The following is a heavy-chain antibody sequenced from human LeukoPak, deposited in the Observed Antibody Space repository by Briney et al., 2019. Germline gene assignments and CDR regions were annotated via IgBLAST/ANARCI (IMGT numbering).Heavy chain of an antibody. J-gene: IGHJ3*02. CDR2: IYYSGST. CDR3: ARISLGEKNAFDI. D-gene: IGHD3-16*01. V-gene: IGHV4-39*07. CDR1: GGSISSSSYY. Sequence: SETLSLTCTVSGGSISSSSYYWGWIRQPPGKGLEWIGSIYYSGSTYYNPSLKNRVTISLDRSKNHFSLKLISVTAADTAVYYCARISLGEKNAFDIWGQGTMVTVSS.